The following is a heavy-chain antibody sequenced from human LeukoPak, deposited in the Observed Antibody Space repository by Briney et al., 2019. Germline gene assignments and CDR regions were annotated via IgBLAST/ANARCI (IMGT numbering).Heavy chain of an antibody. CDR1: GGSISRYY. CDR2: IHSSGST. V-gene: IGHV4-31*03. Sequence: SETLSLTCTVSGGSISRYYWSWFRQHPGKGLEWVGYIHSSGSTYFNPSLKSRVTISLDTSENQFSLKLSSVAAADTAVYYCARDLPLSGTFDIWGQGTMVTVSS. D-gene: IGHD5-12*01. J-gene: IGHJ3*02. CDR3: ARDLPLSGTFDI.